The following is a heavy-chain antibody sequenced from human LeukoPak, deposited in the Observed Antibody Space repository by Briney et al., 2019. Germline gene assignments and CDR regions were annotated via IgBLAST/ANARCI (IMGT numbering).Heavy chain of an antibody. V-gene: IGHV4-34*01. CDR2: INHIGST. CDR1: GGSFSGYY. CDR3: AKSNGYGLVDI. J-gene: IGHJ3*02. D-gene: IGHD3-10*01. Sequence: SETLSLTCAVYGGSFSGYYWNWIRQPPGKGLEWIGEINHIGSTNYNPSLKSRVTISVDTSKNQFSLKLSSVTAADTAVYYCAKSNGYGLVDIWGQGTMVTVSS.